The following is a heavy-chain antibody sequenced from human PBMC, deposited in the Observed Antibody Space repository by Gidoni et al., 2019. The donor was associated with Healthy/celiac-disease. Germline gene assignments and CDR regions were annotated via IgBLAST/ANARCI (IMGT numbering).Heavy chain of an antibody. Sequence: QVQLVQSGAEVKKPGASVKVSCKVSVYPLTELSMHWVRQAPGKGLEWMGGFDPEDGETIYAQKCQGRVTMTEDTSTDTAYMERSSLRSEDTAVYYCAAYKRGTQYYYYGMDVWGQGTTVTVSS. CDR1: VYPLTELS. J-gene: IGHJ6*02. V-gene: IGHV1-24*01. D-gene: IGHD1-1*01. CDR2: FDPEDGET. CDR3: AAYKRGTQYYYYGMDV.